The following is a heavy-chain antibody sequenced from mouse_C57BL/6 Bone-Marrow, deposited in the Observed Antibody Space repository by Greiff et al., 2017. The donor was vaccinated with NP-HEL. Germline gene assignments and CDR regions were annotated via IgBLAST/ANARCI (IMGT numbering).Heavy chain of an antibody. J-gene: IGHJ2*01. D-gene: IGHD2-3*01. V-gene: IGHV5-17*01. CDR2: ISSGSSTI. CDR1: GFTFSDYG. CDR3: ARPFDGYYGY. Sequence: EVQRVESGGGLVKPGGSLKLSCAASGFTFSDYGMHWVRQAPEKGLEWVAYISSGSSTIFYADTVKGRFTISRDNAKNTLFLQMTSLRSEDTAMYYCARPFDGYYGYWGQGTTLTVSS.